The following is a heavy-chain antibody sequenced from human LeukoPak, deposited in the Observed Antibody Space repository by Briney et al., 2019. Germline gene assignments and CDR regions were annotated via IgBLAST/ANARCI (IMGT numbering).Heavy chain of an antibody. Sequence: SVKVSCKASGGTFSSYAISWVRQAPGQGLEWMGRIIPILGIANYAQKFQGRVTITADKSTSTAYMELRSLRSDDTAVYYCARGGAAVTDHYYDSSGYSTGGYYFDYWGQGTLVTVSS. J-gene: IGHJ4*02. CDR2: IIPILGIA. CDR1: GGTFSSYA. V-gene: IGHV1-69*04. CDR3: ARGGAAVTDHYYDSSGYSTGGYYFDY. D-gene: IGHD3-22*01.